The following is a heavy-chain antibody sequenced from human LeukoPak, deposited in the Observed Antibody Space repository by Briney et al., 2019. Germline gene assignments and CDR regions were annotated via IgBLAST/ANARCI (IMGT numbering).Heavy chain of an antibody. CDR3: TTDTPGYSYGNARDY. Sequence: PGGSLRLSCAASGFTFSNAWMSWVRQAPGKGLEWVGRIKSKTDGGTTDYAAPVKGRFTISRDDSKNTLYLQMNSLKTEDTAVYYCTTDTPGYSYGNARDYWGQGTLVTVSS. D-gene: IGHD5-18*01. CDR2: IKSKTDGGTT. J-gene: IGHJ4*02. CDR1: GFTFSNAW. V-gene: IGHV3-15*01.